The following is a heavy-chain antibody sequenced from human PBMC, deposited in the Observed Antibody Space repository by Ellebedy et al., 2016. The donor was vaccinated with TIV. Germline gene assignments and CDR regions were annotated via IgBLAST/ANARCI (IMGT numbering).Heavy chain of an antibody. Sequence: ASVKVSCKASGGTFSSYVISWVRQAPGQGLEWMGGIIPIFGIANYAQKFQGRVTITADESTRTAYMELSSLRSEDTAVYYCAREIRGYYYGSGSYFDVWGQGTTVTVSS. J-gene: IGHJ6*02. D-gene: IGHD3-10*01. CDR1: GGTFSSYV. CDR3: AREIRGYYYGSGSYFDV. V-gene: IGHV1-69*13. CDR2: IIPIFGIA.